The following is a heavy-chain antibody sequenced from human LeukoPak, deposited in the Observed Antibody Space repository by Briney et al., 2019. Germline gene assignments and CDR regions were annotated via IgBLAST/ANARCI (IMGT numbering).Heavy chain of an antibody. D-gene: IGHD2-2*01. CDR1: GGTFTSYD. CDR3: ARGPSLGYCSSTSCYVNY. Sequence: ASVKVSCKASGGTFTSYDINWVRQATGQGLEWMGWMNPNSGNTGYAQKFQGRVTMTRNTSISTAYMELSSLRSEDTAVYYCARGPSLGYCSSTSCYVNYWGQGTLVTVSS. V-gene: IGHV1-8*01. J-gene: IGHJ4*02. CDR2: MNPNSGNT.